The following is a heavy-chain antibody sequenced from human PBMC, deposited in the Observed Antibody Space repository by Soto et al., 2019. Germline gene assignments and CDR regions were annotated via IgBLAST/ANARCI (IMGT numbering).Heavy chain of an antibody. CDR1: GGSFSGYY. CDR3: ARASSGSFRDY. D-gene: IGHD1-26*01. CDR2: INHSGST. Sequence: ASETLSLTCAVYGGSFSGYYWSWIRQPPGKGLEWIGEINHSGSTNYNPSLKSRVTISVDTSKNQFSLKLSSVTAADTAVYYCARASSGSFRDYWGQGTLVTVS. J-gene: IGHJ4*02. V-gene: IGHV4-34*01.